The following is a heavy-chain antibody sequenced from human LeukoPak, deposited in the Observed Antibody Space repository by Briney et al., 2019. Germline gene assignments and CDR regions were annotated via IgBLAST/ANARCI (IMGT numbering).Heavy chain of an antibody. Sequence: MXWGRQAPGKGLEGVSVIYSGGSTYYSESVTGRFTISRDNSKNTLYLQMNSLRAEDTAVYYCARDSYFGSGSYYRYTFDCWGQGTLVTVSS. CDR2: IYSGGST. CDR3: ARDSYFGSGSYYRYTFDC. V-gene: IGHV3-53*01. J-gene: IGHJ4*02. D-gene: IGHD3-10*01.